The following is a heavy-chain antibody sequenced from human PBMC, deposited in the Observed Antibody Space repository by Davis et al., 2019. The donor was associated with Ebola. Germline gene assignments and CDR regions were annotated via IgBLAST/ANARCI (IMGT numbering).Heavy chain of an antibody. CDR1: GYTFTSYY. V-gene: IGHV1-46*01. Sequence: PGGSLRLSCAASGYTFTSYYMHWVRQAPGQGLEWMGIINPSGGSTSYAQKFQGRVTMTRDTSTSTVYMELSSLRSEDTAVYYCARGGAGGSYYTVDYWGQGTLVTVSS. D-gene: IGHD1-26*01. J-gene: IGHJ4*02. CDR2: INPSGGST. CDR3: ARGGAGGSYYTVDY.